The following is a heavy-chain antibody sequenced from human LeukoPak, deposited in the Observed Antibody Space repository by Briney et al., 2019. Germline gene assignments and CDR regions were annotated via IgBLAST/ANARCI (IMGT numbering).Heavy chain of an antibody. CDR1: EFTFRSYD. Sequence: GGSLRLSCVASEFTFRSYDMHWVRQAPGKGLEWVAVISYDGSNKDYADSVKGRFTISRDNSKNTLYLQMNSLRAEDTAVYYCAKFSSWYYFDYWGQGTLVTVSS. V-gene: IGHV3-30*18. CDR3: AKFSSWYYFDY. J-gene: IGHJ4*02. CDR2: ISYDGSNK. D-gene: IGHD6-13*01.